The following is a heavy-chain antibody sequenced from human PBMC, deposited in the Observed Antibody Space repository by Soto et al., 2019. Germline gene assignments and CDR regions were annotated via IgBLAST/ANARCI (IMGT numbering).Heavy chain of an antibody. CDR2: IGYHETT. CDR1: GFAMTYGGYS. CDR3: ARGGGYASFDF. D-gene: IGHD2-15*01. Sequence: PSETLSLTCTVSGFAMTYGGYSWSWLRLSPKKGLECLGYIGYHETTDCNPFFKSRDNMSIERTRNQYSLSLSYMTAEYKAGYYCARGGGYASFDFWGQGIQVTVSS. V-gene: IGHV4-30-2*06. J-gene: IGHJ4*02.